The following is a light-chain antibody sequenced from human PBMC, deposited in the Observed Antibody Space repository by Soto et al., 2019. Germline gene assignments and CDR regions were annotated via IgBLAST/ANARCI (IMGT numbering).Light chain of an antibody. CDR2: DAS. Sequence: TVMTQSPATVSLYPGERATLSCRASQSVGKYLVWYQQKPGQAPRLLIYDASNRATGIPARFSGSGPGTDFTLTISSLEPEDFAVYYCQQRGNRPLWTFGQVSNVAI. J-gene: IGKJ1*01. CDR3: QQRGNRPLWT. CDR1: QSVGKY. V-gene: IGKV3D-11*02.